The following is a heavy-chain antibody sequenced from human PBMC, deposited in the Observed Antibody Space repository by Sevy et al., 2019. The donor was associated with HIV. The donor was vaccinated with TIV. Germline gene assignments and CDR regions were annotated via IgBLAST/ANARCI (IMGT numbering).Heavy chain of an antibody. J-gene: IGHJ4*02. CDR2: IRSKANSYAT. D-gene: IGHD4-17*01. CDR3: TDGDLFDY. CDR1: GLIFSHYG. V-gene: IGHV3-73*01. Sequence: GGSLRLSCAASGLIFSHYGMHWVRQASGKGLEWVGRIRSKANSYATAYAASVKGRFTISRDDSKNTAYLQMNSLKTEDTAVYYCTDGDLFDYWGQGTLVTVSS.